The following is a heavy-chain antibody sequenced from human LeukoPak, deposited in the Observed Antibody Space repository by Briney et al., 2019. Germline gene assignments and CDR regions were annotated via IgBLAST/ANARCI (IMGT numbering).Heavy chain of an antibody. CDR1: GGSISSYY. CDR3: ARAGYSSRGPLDY. Sequence: SETLSLTCTVSGGSISSYYWSWIGQPPGKGLEWIGYIYYSGSTNYNPSLKSRVTITVDTSKNQFSLKLSSVTAADTAVYYCARAGYSSRGPLDYWGQGTLVTVSS. D-gene: IGHD6-13*01. J-gene: IGHJ4*02. CDR2: IYYSGST. V-gene: IGHV4-59*01.